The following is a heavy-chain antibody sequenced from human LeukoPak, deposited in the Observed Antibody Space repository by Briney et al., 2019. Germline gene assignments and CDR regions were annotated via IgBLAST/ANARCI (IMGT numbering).Heavy chain of an antibody. Sequence: PSETLSLTCTVSGGSTSSYYWSWIRQPPGKGLEWIGYIYYSGSTNYNPSLKSRVTISVDTSKNQFSLKLSSVTAADTAVYYCARDRHFYDTSFGYWGQGTLVTVSS. CDR3: ARDRHFYDTSFGY. V-gene: IGHV4-59*01. J-gene: IGHJ4*02. CDR1: GGSTSSYY. D-gene: IGHD3-3*02. CDR2: IYYSGST.